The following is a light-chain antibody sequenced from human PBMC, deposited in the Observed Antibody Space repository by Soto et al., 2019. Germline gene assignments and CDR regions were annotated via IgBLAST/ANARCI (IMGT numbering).Light chain of an antibody. CDR2: AAS. Sequence: EIVLTQSPGTLSLSPGERATLSCRASQSVTSSYLAWYRQNTGQPPRLLIYAASRRATAIPDRFIGSGSGTDFTLTISRLEPEDFAVYYCQQYGTSPGTFGQGTKVDIK. V-gene: IGKV3-20*01. CDR3: QQYGTSPGT. J-gene: IGKJ1*01. CDR1: QSVTSSY.